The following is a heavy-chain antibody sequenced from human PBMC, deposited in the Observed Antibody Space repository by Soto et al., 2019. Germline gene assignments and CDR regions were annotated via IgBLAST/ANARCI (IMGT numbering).Heavy chain of an antibody. D-gene: IGHD3-10*01. CDR3: ARAPDYGLGSSRRYWYLDL. CDR1: GITFVTYA. CDR2: ISYDGNYK. V-gene: IGHV3-30-3*01. J-gene: IGHJ2*01. Sequence: AGGSLRLSCAASGITFVTYAMHWVRRAPGKGLEWVAVISYDGNYKYYADSVQGRFTISRDNSKNTLYLQMNSLRAEDTAVYYCARAPDYGLGSSRRYWYLDLWGRGTLVTVSS.